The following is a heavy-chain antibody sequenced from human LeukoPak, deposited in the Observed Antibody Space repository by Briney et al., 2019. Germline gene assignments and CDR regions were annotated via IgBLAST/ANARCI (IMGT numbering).Heavy chain of an antibody. CDR2: IDPNSGGT. CDR1: GYTFTGYY. V-gene: IGHV1-2*06. J-gene: IGHJ4*02. CDR3: ARDAPVSADY. Sequence: ASVKVSCKASGYTFTGYYIHWVRQAPGQGLEWMGRIDPNSGGTSYAQNFQGRVTMTRDTSISTAYMELTRLTSDDTAVYYCARDAPVSADYWGQGTLVTVSS. D-gene: IGHD5/OR15-5a*01.